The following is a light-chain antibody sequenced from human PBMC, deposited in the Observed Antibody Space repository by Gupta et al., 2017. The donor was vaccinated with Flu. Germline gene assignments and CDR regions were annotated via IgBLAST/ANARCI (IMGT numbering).Light chain of an antibody. V-gene: IGKV3-15*01. J-gene: IGKJ4*01. CDR3: QQYNNWPPLT. Sequence: AWYQQKPGQAPRLLIYGALTRATGIPARFSGSGPGTEFTLTISSLQSEDFAVYYCQQYNNWPPLTFGGGTKVEIK. CDR2: GAL.